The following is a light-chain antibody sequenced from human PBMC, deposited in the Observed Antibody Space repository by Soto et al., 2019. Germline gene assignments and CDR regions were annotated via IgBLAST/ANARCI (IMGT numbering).Light chain of an antibody. CDR3: QQSYSVIT. CDR2: AAS. CDR1: QNIATY. V-gene: IGKV1-39*01. Sequence: DIQMTQSPSSLSASVGDRVTITCRASQNIATYLNWYQQKPGKAPKLMIYAASSLQSGVPSRFSGSGSGTDFTLTISSLQPEDFATYYCQQSYSVITFGQGTRLEIK. J-gene: IGKJ5*01.